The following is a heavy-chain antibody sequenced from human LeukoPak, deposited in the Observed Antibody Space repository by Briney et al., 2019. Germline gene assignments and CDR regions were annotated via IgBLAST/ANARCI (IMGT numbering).Heavy chain of an antibody. J-gene: IGHJ6*03. CDR1: GYTFTGYY. CDR3: ARDYEKLELFPKYYYYYYYMDV. D-gene: IGHD1-7*01. CDR2: INPNSGGT. Sequence: GASVKVSCKASGYTFTGYYMHWVRQAPGQGLEWMGWINPNSGGTNYAQKFQGRVTMTRDTSISTAYMELSRLRSDDTAVYYCARDYEKLELFPKYYYYYYYMDVWGKGTTVTVSS. V-gene: IGHV1-2*02.